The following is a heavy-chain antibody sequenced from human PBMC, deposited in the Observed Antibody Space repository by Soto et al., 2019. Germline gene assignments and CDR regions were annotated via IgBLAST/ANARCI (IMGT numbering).Heavy chain of an antibody. CDR3: ARGGYWRFDY. Sequence: QVQIQQWGGGLLKPSETLSLSCTVYGGSFSNYAWSWIRQPPGRGLEWIGEIYHNGKSDYNPSLKSRVTIAVDTSKNQFSLKLSSVIAADTAVYFCARGGYWRFDYWGPGALVTVSS. CDR2: IYHNGKS. J-gene: IGHJ4*02. V-gene: IGHV4-34*01. CDR1: GGSFSNYA. D-gene: IGHD3-22*01.